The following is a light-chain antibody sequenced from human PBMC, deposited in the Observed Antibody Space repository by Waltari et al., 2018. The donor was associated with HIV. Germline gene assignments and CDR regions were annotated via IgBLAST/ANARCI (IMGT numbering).Light chain of an antibody. V-gene: IGLV1-40*01. J-gene: IGLJ2*01. CDR2: GNS. Sequence: QSVLTQPPSVSGAPGPRVTIPCTGSSSTIGAGYDVHWYQQLPGTAPKLLIYGNSNRPSGVPDRFSGSKSGTSASLAITGLQAEDEADYYCQSYDSSLSGSVFGGGTKLTVL. CDR1: SSTIGAGYD. CDR3: QSYDSSLSGSV.